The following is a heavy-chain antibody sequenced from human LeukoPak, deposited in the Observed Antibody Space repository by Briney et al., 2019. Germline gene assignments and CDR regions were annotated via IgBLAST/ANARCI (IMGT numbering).Heavy chain of an antibody. V-gene: IGHV1-69*13. CDR3: ARAPRFLDCFLDY. D-gene: IGHD3-3*01. CDR2: IIPIFGTA. J-gene: IGHJ4*02. Sequence: SVKVSRKASGGTFSSYAISWVRQAPGQGLEWMGGIIPIFGTANYAQKFQGRVTITADESTSTAFMELSNLRSEDTAVYYCARAPRFLDCFLDYWGQGTLVTVSS. CDR1: GGTFSSYA.